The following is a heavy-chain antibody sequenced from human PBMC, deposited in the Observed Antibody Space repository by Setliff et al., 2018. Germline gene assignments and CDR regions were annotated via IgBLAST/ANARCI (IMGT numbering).Heavy chain of an antibody. Sequence: ASVKVSCKASGYTFTGYSIHWVRQAPGQGLEWMGWITPNSGGTNYAQKFKGRVTMTRDTSITTVHMELNSLRSDDTAVYYCARGGMAAAGRKGVFEHWGQGTLVTVSS. J-gene: IGHJ4*02. CDR2: ITPNSGGT. CDR3: ARGGMAAAGRKGVFEH. V-gene: IGHV1-2*02. D-gene: IGHD6-13*01. CDR1: GYTFTGYS.